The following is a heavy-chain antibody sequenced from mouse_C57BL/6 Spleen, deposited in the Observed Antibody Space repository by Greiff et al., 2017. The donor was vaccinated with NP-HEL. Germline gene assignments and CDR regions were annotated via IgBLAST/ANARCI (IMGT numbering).Heavy chain of an antibody. V-gene: IGHV1-69*01. CDR3: ARRGGYGRHFDY. D-gene: IGHD1-1*01. Sequence: QVQLQQPGAELVMPGASVKLSCKASGYTFTSYWMHWVKQRPGQGLEWIGEIDPSDSYTNYNQKFKGKSTLTVDKSSSTAYMQLSSLTSEDSAVYYCARRGGYGRHFDYWGQGTTLTVSS. CDR2: IDPSDSYT. J-gene: IGHJ2*01. CDR1: GYTFTSYW.